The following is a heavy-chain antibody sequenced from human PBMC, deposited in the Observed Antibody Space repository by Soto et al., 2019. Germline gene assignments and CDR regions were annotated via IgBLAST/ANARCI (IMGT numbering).Heavy chain of an antibody. CDR2: INPKNGDT. D-gene: IGHD2-15*01. J-gene: IGHJ6*02. CDR3: SKGRWNVVHCRGGSCYDGMDV. Sequence: QEQLVQSGPEVKKPGASVKVSCESSGYTFIGFSLHWVRQAPGQGLEWMGWINPKNGDTYYAQKFQGRVTMTRDTSINTVYMELNSLKSDDTAVSYCSKGRWNVVHCRGGSCYDGMDVWCQGTTVTVSS. CDR1: GYTFIGFS. V-gene: IGHV1-2*02.